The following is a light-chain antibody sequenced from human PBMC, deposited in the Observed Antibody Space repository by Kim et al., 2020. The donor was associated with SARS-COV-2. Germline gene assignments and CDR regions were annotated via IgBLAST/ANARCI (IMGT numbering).Light chain of an antibody. Sequence: GKRETMTREGESSRSQVANRYKQSPGQSPVLVLNGRNSRPSGIPDRFAGARAGETASLTIAGAQAEDEADCYCTCRDSSGYQVIIGGGTQLTVL. V-gene: IGLV3-19*01. CDR2: GRN. CDR1: SSRSQV. J-gene: IGLJ2*01. CDR3: TCRDSSGYQVI.